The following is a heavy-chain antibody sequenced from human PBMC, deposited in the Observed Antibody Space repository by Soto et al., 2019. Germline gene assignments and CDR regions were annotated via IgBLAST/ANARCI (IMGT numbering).Heavy chain of an antibody. CDR3: ARGNPYYDFWSGYYADYYAMDV. D-gene: IGHD3-3*01. CDR2: MNPNSGNT. CDR1: GYTFTSYD. Sequence: QVQLVQSGAEVKKPGASVKVSCKASGYTFTSYDINWVRQATGQGLEWMGWMNPNSGNTGYAQKFQGRVTMTRNTSISTAYMELSSLRSEDTAVYYRARGNPYYDFWSGYYADYYAMDVWGQGTTVTVSS. J-gene: IGHJ6*02. V-gene: IGHV1-8*01.